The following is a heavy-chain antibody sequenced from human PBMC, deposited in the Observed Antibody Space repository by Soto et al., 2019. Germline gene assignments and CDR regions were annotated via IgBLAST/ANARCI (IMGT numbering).Heavy chain of an antibody. D-gene: IGHD2-2*01. Sequence: SETLSLTCTVSGGSISSYYWSWIRQPPGKGLEWIGYIYYSGSTNYNPSLRSRVTISVDTSKNQFSLKLSSVTAADTAVYYCARLIVVVPAASFGGNWFDPWGQGTLVTVSS. CDR1: GGSISSYY. J-gene: IGHJ5*02. CDR2: IYYSGST. CDR3: ARLIVVVPAASFGGNWFDP. V-gene: IGHV4-59*01.